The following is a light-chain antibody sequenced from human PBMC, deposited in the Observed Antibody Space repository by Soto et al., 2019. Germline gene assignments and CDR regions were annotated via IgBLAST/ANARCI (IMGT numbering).Light chain of an antibody. CDR3: SRHAGSNNLHV. CDR2: DDS. V-gene: IGLV2-14*03. CDR1: SSDVGGYNH. Sequence: QSDLTQPASVSGSPGQSITISCTGTSSDVGGYNHVSWYHHHPGKAPKLLIYDDSHRPSGVSNRFSGSKSGNTASLTISGLQAEDEADYYCSRHAGSNNLHVFATGPTVTV. J-gene: IGLJ1*01.